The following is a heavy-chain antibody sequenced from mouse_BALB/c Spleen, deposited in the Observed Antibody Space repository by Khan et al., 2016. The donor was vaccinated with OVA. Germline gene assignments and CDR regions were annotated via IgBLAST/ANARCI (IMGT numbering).Heavy chain of an antibody. Sequence: QVQLKESGPGLVAPSQSLSITCTISGFSLTNYGVHWVRQTPGKGLEWVVVVWSDGSTTYNSALKSRLTISKDNSKSQVFLKMNSLQTVDTAVYFCARQPYYHYNIMDYWGQGTSVTVSS. CDR1: GFSLTNYG. V-gene: IGHV2-6-1*01. D-gene: IGHD2-10*01. J-gene: IGHJ4*01. CDR2: VWSDGST. CDR3: ARQPYYHYNIMDY.